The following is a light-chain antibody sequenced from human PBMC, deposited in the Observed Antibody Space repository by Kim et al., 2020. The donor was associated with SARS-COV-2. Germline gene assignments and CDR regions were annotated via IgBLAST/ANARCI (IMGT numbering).Light chain of an antibody. CDR2: RNN. J-gene: IGLJ1*01. CDR3: GAWDDSLSGFV. Sequence: QSVLTQPPSASGTPGQRVTISCSGSRSNIGVNYVYWYQQLQETAPKLIMFRNNQRPSGVPDRISGSSKSGTSASLAISGLRSEDEADYYCGAWDDSLSGFVFGTGTKVTVL. V-gene: IGLV1-47*01. CDR1: RSNIGVNY.